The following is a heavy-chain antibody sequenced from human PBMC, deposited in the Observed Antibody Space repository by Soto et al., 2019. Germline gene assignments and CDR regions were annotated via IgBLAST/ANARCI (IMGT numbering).Heavy chain of an antibody. CDR3: ASDGDYYDSSGRTFDY. CDR1: GYTFTSYA. CDR2: INAGNGNT. J-gene: IGHJ4*02. D-gene: IGHD3-22*01. Sequence: ASVKVSCKASGYTFTSYAMLWVRQAPRQRLEWMGWINAGNGNTKYSQKFQGRVTITRDTSASTAYMELSSLRSEDTAVYYCASDGDYYDSSGRTFDYWGQGTLVTVSS. V-gene: IGHV1-3*01.